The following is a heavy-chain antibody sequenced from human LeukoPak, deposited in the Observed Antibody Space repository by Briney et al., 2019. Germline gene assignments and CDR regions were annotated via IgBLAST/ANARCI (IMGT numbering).Heavy chain of an antibody. D-gene: IGHD4-23*01. CDR2: IYTSGST. Sequence: SETLSLTCTVSGVSISSYYWSWIRQPPGKGLEWIGYIYTSGSTNYNPSLKSRVTISVDTSKNQFSLKLSSVTAADTAVYYCARRGPAVAEHYYYYYMDVWGKGTTVTVSS. CDR3: ARRGPAVAEHYYYYYMDV. J-gene: IGHJ6*03. V-gene: IGHV4-4*09. CDR1: GVSISSYY.